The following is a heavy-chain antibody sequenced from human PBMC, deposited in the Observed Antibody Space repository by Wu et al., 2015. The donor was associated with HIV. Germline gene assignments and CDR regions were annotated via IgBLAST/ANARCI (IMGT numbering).Heavy chain of an antibody. CDR1: GYTFTSYD. D-gene: IGHD1-20*01. J-gene: IGHJ6*03. Sequence: QVQLVQSGAEVKKPGASVKVSCKASGYTFTSYDINWVRQATGQGLEWMGWMNPNSGNTGYAQKFQGRVTITRNTSISTAYMELSSLRSEDTAVYYCARGHSYGQYNWNDDYYYYMDVWGQRDHGHRLL. CDR2: MNPNSGNT. V-gene: IGHV1-8*03. CDR3: ARGHSYGQYNWNDDYYYYMDV.